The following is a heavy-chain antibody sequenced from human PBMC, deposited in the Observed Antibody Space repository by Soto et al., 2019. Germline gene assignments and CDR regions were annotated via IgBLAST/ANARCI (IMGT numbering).Heavy chain of an antibody. V-gene: IGHV1-3*01. Sequence: QVQLVQSGAEVKKPGASVKVSCKASGYTFTSYAMHWVRQAPGQRLEWMGWINAGNGNTKYSQKFQGRVTITRDTSASTAYMELSSLRSEDTAVYYCARYSGYDLNYFDYWGQGTLVTVSS. J-gene: IGHJ4*02. CDR1: GYTFTSYA. D-gene: IGHD5-12*01. CDR2: INAGNGNT. CDR3: ARYSGYDLNYFDY.